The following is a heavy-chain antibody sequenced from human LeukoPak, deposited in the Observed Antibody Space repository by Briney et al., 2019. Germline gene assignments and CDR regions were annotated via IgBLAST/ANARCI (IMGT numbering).Heavy chain of an antibody. CDR2: INHSGST. D-gene: IGHD6-19*01. CDR1: GGSFSGYY. V-gene: IGHV4-34*01. J-gene: IGHJ4*02. Sequence: PSETLSLTCAVYGGSFSGYYWSWIRQPPGKGLEWIGEINHSGSTNYNPSLKSRVTISVDTSKNQFSLKLTSVTAADTAVYYCARDNAGSVWVYWGQGTLVTVSS. CDR3: ARDNAGSVWVY.